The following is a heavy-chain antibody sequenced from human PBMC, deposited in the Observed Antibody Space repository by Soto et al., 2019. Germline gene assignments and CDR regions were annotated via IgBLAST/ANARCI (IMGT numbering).Heavy chain of an antibody. Sequence: VQLVESGGGVVQPGRSLRLSCAASGFTFSDYAMHWVRQAPGKGLEWVAVVSHDGRNTHDAYSVKGRFTIPRDSSKNTVSLEMTSLSAEGTVVYYCAKGGRQWLVTSDFNYWGQGARVTVSS. CDR2: VSHDGRNT. V-gene: IGHV3-30*18. CDR1: GFTFSDYA. J-gene: IGHJ4*02. D-gene: IGHD6-19*01. CDR3: AKGGRQWLVTSDFNY.